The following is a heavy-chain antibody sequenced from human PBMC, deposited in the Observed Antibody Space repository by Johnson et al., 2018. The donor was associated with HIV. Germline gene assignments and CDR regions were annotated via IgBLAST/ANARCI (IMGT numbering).Heavy chain of an antibody. CDR3: AKGIVVGVGAFDI. J-gene: IGHJ3*02. CDR1: GFTFSSYG. D-gene: IGHD3-22*01. Sequence: QVQLVESGGGVVQPGRSLRLSCAASGFTFSSYGMHWVRQAPGKGLEWVAVISYDGSNKYYADSVKGRFTISRDNSKNTLYLQMNSLRAEDTAVYYCAKGIVVGVGAFDIWGQGTMVTVSS. CDR2: ISYDGSNK. V-gene: IGHV3-30*18.